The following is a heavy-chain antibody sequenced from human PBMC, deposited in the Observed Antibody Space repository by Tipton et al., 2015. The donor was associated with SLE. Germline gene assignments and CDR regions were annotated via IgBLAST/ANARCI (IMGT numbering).Heavy chain of an antibody. D-gene: IGHD6-13*01. CDR1: GFTFSSYS. Sequence: GSLRLSYAASGFTFSSYSMNWVRQAPGKGLEWVSSISSSSSYIYYADSVKGRFTISRDNAKNSLYLQMNSLRAEDTAVYYCARRKDLAAAGHAFDYWGQGTLVTVSS. CDR3: ARRKDLAAAGHAFDY. CDR2: ISSSSSYI. J-gene: IGHJ4*02. V-gene: IGHV3-21*01.